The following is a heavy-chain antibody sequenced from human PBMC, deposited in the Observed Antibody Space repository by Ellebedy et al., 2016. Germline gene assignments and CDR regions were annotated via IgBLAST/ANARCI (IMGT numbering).Heavy chain of an antibody. CDR3: ARDKGHYDSSGFPVAAFDI. J-gene: IGHJ3*02. CDR2: ISYDGSNK. V-gene: IGHV3-30*03. CDR1: GFTFSSYG. Sequence: GESLKISXAASGFTFSSYGMHWVRQAPGKGLEWVAVISYDGSNKYYADSVKGRFTISRDNSKNTLYLQMNSLRAEDTAVYYCARDKGHYDSSGFPVAAFDIWGQGTMVTVSS. D-gene: IGHD3-22*01.